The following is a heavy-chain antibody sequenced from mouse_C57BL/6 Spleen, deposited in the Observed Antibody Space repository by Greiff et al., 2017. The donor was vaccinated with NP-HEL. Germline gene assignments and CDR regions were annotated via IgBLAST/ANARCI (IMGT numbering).Heavy chain of an antibody. CDR3: ASWSSYYYGSEGDY. V-gene: IGHV1-80*01. CDR2: IYPGDGDT. CDR1: GYAFSSYW. Sequence: VQLQESGAELVKPGASVKISCKASGYAFSSYWMNWVKQRPGKGLEGIGQIYPGDGDTNYNGKFKGKATLTADKSSSTAYMQLSSLTSEDSAVYFCASWSSYYYGSEGDYWGQGTTLTVSS. J-gene: IGHJ2*01. D-gene: IGHD1-1*01.